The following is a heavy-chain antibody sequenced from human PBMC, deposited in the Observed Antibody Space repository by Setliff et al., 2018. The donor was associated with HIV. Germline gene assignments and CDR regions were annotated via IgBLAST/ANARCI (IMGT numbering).Heavy chain of an antibody. D-gene: IGHD4-17*01. J-gene: IGHJ4*02. V-gene: IGHV4-59*03. Sequence: SETLSLTCTLSGGSFGRYYWSWIRQSAGKGLEWLGYVYFTGHTNYNPSLQSRVTISVDTSKNQFSLRLNSLTAADTAVYYCARYSTLTTNFDYWGQGTLVTVSS. CDR3: ARYSTLTTNFDY. CDR2: VYFTGHT. CDR1: GGSFGRYY.